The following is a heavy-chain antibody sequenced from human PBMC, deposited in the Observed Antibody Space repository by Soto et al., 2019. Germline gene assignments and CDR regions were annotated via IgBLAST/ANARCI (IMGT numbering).Heavy chain of an antibody. Sequence: GGSLRLSCGASGFTFSNYEVNWVRQAPGKGLEWVSYISSSGSTMYYADSVKGRFTISRDNAKNSLYLQMNSLKVEDTAVYYCVRGGVYWGQGTLVTVSS. CDR2: ISSSGSTM. CDR3: VRGGVY. V-gene: IGHV3-48*03. CDR1: GFTFSNYE. J-gene: IGHJ4*02. D-gene: IGHD2-8*01.